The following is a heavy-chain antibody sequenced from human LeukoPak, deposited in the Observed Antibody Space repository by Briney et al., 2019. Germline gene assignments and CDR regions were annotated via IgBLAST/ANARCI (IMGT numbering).Heavy chain of an antibody. D-gene: IGHD6-6*01. CDR3: AKYGSSRLGKYNWFDP. J-gene: IGHJ5*02. Sequence: GESLKVSCKGSGYIFTSYWIGWVRQMPGKGLEWMGIIYPGDSDTRYSPSFQGQVTISADKSISTAYLQWSSLKASDTAMYYCAKYGSSRLGKYNWFDPWGQGTLVTVSS. V-gene: IGHV5-51*01. CDR1: GYIFTSYW. CDR2: IYPGDSDT.